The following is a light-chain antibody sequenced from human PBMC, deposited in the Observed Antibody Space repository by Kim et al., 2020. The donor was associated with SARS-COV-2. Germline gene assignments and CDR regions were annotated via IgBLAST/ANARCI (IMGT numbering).Light chain of an antibody. CDR2: RDR. V-gene: IGLV3-9*01. CDR1: SIGAKS. J-gene: IGLJ3*02. CDR3: SVRDRNTAG. Sequence: SGALGQTARIAGGGSSIGAKSVHWYQQKPGQAPGLVINRDRNRPSGIPERFSGTNSANTATLTISRAQAGDEADYYCSVRDRNTAGFGGGTSLSVL.